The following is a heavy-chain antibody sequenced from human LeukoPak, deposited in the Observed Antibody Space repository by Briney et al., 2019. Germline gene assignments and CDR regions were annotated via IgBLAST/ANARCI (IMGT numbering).Heavy chain of an antibody. J-gene: IGHJ4*02. CDR2: VHAGGST. V-gene: IGHV4-59*01. CDR1: GDSISTNY. D-gene: IGHD3-16*01. CDR3: ARDVTPATV. Sequence: SETLSLTCTVSGDSISTNYWSWIRQPQGKGREWIGFVHAGGSTNYNPSLKSRVTISVDTSKNQFSLKLSSVTAADTAVYYCARDVTPATVWGQGTLVTVS.